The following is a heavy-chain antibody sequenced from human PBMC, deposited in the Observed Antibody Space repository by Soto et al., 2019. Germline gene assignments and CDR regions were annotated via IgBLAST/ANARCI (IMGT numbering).Heavy chain of an antibody. CDR1: GFTLDDYA. D-gene: IGHD3-16*01. V-gene: IGHV3-9*01. J-gene: IGHJ4*02. CDR3: ARGYDTNFDY. Sequence: EVQLVESGGGLVQPGRSLRLSCAASGFTLDDYAMHWVRQAPGKGLEWVSGISWNSGSIGYADSVKGRFTISRDNAKNSLYLQMNSLRAEDTALYYCARGYDTNFDYWGQGTLVTVSS. CDR2: ISWNSGSI.